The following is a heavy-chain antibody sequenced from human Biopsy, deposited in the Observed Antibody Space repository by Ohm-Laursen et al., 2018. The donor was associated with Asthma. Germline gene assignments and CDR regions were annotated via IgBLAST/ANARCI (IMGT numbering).Heavy chain of an antibody. CDR3: ARDSRGAGPDFDS. V-gene: IGHV4-59*11. D-gene: IGHD6-19*01. CDR2: IYYSGTT. Sequence: PSETLSLTCIVSGDSISVHYWWAWIRQPPGKGLEWIGYIYYSGTTNYNPSLRGRVTISVNTSKNQFSLKLSSVSAADTAVYFCARDSRGAGPDFDSWGQGTLVTVSS. CDR1: GDSISVHY. J-gene: IGHJ4*02.